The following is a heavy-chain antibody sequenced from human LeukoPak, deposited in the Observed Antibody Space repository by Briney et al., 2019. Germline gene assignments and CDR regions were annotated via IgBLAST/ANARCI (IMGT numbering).Heavy chain of an antibody. CDR2: ISSGSSTI. V-gene: IGHV3-48*04. D-gene: IGHD6-19*01. Sequence: GGSLRLSCAASGFTFSSYSMNWVRQAPGRGLEWVSYISSGSSTIYYADSVKGRFTISRDNAENSLYLQMNSLRAEDTAVYYCARDHTVAGIVFDYWGQGTLVTVSS. J-gene: IGHJ4*02. CDR3: ARDHTVAGIVFDY. CDR1: GFTFSSYS.